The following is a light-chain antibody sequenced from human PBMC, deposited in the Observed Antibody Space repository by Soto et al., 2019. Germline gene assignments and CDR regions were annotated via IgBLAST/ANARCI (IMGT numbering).Light chain of an antibody. CDR2: GNS. J-gene: IGLJ2*01. CDR1: SSNIGAGYD. Sequence: QSVLTQPPSVSGAPGQRVTISCTGSSSNIGAGYDVHWYQHLPGTAPKLLIYGNSNRPSGVPDRFSGSQSGTSASLAITGLQAEDEAEYYCQSYDSSLSGSVFGGGTKLPVL. V-gene: IGLV1-40*01. CDR3: QSYDSSLSGSV.